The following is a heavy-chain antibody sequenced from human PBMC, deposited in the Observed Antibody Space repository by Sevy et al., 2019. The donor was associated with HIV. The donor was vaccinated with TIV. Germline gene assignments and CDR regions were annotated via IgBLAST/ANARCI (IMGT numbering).Heavy chain of an antibody. J-gene: IGHJ4*02. CDR2: IFNDRKTK. CDR1: GFIFSRYG. Sequence: GGSLRLSCKASGFIFSRYGVHWVRQAPGKGLEWVASIFNDRKTKYYGDPVKGRFTISRDDSKNTLYLQMDSLRAEDTAVYYCARESGSDWYLDYWGQGTLVTVSS. CDR3: ARESGSDWYLDY. D-gene: IGHD2-21*02. V-gene: IGHV3-33*01.